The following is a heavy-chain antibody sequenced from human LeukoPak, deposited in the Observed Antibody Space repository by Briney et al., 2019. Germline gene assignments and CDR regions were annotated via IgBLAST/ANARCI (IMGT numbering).Heavy chain of an antibody. CDR1: GFTFDDYA. D-gene: IGHD6-19*01. V-gene: IGHV3-9*01. Sequence: GGSLRLSCAASGFTFDDYAMHWVRQAPGKGLEWVSGISWNSGSIGYADSVKGRFTISRDNAKNSLYLQMNSLRAEDTALYYCAKADNPSVAGIPYYFDYWGQGTLVTVSS. CDR3: AKADNPSVAGIPYYFDY. J-gene: IGHJ4*02. CDR2: ISWNSGSI.